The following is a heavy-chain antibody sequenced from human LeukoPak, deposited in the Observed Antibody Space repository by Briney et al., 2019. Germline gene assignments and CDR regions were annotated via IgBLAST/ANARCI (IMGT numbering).Heavy chain of an antibody. Sequence: SETLSLTCAVYGGSFSGYYWSWIRQPPGKGLEWIGEINHSGSTNYNPSLKSRVTISVDTSKNQFSLKLSSVTAADTAVYYCARQSRASTSNYFDYWGQGTLVTVSS. CDR1: GGSFSGYY. J-gene: IGHJ4*02. D-gene: IGHD2-2*01. V-gene: IGHV4-34*01. CDR3: ARQSRASTSNYFDY. CDR2: INHSGST.